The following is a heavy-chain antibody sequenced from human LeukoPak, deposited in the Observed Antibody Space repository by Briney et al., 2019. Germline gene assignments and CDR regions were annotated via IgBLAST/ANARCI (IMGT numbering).Heavy chain of an antibody. Sequence: PGGSLRLFCAASGFSFSTYSFSWVRQAPGKGLEWVSGISASGGDTFYADSVKGRFTISRDNSKNTLSLQMNSLRVEDTAIYYCAKDVRRCNGACTWGQGTLVTVSS. V-gene: IGHV3-23*01. CDR1: GFSFSTYS. J-gene: IGHJ5*02. D-gene: IGHD2-8*01. CDR3: AKDVRRCNGACT. CDR2: ISASGGDT.